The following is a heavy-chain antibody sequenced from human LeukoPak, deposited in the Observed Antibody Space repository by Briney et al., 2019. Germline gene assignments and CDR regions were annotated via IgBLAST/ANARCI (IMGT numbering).Heavy chain of an antibody. CDR3: ARGYGIAARPVDY. D-gene: IGHD6-6*01. CDR1: GGSFSGYY. CDR2: INHSGST. Sequence: SETLSLTCAVYGGSFSGYYWSWIRQPPGKGLECIGEINHSGSTNYNPSLKSRVTISVDTSKNQFSLKLSSVTAADTAVYYCARGYGIAARPVDYWGQGTLVTVSS. J-gene: IGHJ4*02. V-gene: IGHV4-34*01.